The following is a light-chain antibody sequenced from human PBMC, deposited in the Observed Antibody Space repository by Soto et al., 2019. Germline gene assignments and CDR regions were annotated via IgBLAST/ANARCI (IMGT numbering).Light chain of an antibody. CDR1: QSISSW. Sequence: DIQMTASPSTLSASVGYRVTITCRASQSISSWLAWYQQKPGKAPKLLIYDASSLESGVPSRFSGSGSGTDFTLTISSLQPEDFATYYCQQYNSYPWTFGQGTKVDIK. CDR3: QQYNSYPWT. J-gene: IGKJ1*01. V-gene: IGKV1-5*01. CDR2: DAS.